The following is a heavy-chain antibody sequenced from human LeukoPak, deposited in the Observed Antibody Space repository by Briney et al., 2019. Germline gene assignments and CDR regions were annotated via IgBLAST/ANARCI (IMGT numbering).Heavy chain of an antibody. CDR1: GFTFNSYG. CDR3: ARRGSGTYSFDY. V-gene: IGHV3-33*01. CDR2: IWSDGSKK. D-gene: IGHD3-10*01. J-gene: IGHJ4*02. Sequence: GGSLRLSCAASGFTFNSYGMHWVRQAPGNELEGVAVIWSDGSKKYYVESVRGRFTISRDNSKNTLDLQVNGLKAEDTAVYYCARRGSGTYSFDYWGQGTLVAVSS.